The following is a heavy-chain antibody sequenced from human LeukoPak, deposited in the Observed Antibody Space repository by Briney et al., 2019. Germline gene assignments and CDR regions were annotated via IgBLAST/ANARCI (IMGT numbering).Heavy chain of an antibody. CDR3: ARVPASAISTLPRFDY. Sequence: GGSLRLSCAASGFTFDDFAMSWIRQAPGKGLEWVSGISYNGGITGYGDSVKGRSTISKDNAKNSLYLQMNSLRAEDTALYYCARVPASAISTLPRFDYWGQGTLVTVSS. CDR2: ISYNGGIT. J-gene: IGHJ4*02. CDR1: GFTFDDFA. V-gene: IGHV3-20*04. D-gene: IGHD2-2*01.